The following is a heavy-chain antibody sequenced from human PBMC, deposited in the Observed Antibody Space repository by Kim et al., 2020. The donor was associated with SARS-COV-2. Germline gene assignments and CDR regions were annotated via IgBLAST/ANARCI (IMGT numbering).Heavy chain of an antibody. CDR3: AKSRVARYYFDY. Sequence: TNYEDSVKGRFNISRDNSKNTLYLQRNSVRAEDTAVYYCAKSRVARYYFDYWGQGTLVTVSS. J-gene: IGHJ4*02. CDR2: T. V-gene: IGHV3-23*01.